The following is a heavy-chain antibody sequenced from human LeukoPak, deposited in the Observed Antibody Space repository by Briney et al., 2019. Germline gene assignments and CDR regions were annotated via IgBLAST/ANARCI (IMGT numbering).Heavy chain of an antibody. CDR3: ARPLGEYQLLYPDY. D-gene: IGHD2-2*02. CDR1: GFTFSDYY. J-gene: IGHJ4*02. Sequence: GGSLRLSCAASGFTFSDYYMHWIRQAPGKGLEGVSSITSSGNTIYYADSVKGRFTISRDNAKSSLYLQMNSLRAEDTAVYYCARPLGEYQLLYPDYWGQGTLVTVSS. V-gene: IGHV3-11*01. CDR2: ITSSGNTI.